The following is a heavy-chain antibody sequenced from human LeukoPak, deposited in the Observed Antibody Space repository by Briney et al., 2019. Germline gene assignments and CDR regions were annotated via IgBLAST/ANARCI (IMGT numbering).Heavy chain of an antibody. V-gene: IGHV1-69*02. J-gene: IGHJ1*01. CDR1: GGTFSSYT. CDR2: IIPILGIA. Sequence: SVKVSCKASGGTFSSYTISWVRQAPGQGLEWMGRIIPILGIANYAQKFQGRVTITADKSTSTAYMELSSLRSEDTAVYYCARALIVGATIGAFRHWGQGTLVTVSS. CDR3: ARALIVGATIGAFRH. D-gene: IGHD1-26*01.